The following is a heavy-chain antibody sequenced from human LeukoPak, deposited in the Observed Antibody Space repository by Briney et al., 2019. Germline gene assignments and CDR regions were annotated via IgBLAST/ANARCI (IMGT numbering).Heavy chain of an antibody. CDR3: ARDLVVVPAVSGDY. V-gene: IGHV1-2*02. Sequence: ASVKVSCKASGYTFTGYYMHWVLQAPGQGLEWMGWINPNSGGTNYAQKFQGRVTMTRDTSISTAYMELSRLRSDDTAVYYCARDLVVVPAVSGDYWGQGTLVTVSS. CDR1: GYTFTGYY. CDR2: INPNSGGT. D-gene: IGHD2-2*01. J-gene: IGHJ4*02.